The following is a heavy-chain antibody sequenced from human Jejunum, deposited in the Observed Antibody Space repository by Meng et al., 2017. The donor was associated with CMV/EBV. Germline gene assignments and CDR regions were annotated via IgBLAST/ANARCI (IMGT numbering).Heavy chain of an antibody. J-gene: IGHJ5*02. D-gene: IGHD6-6*01. Sequence: SGKASGDTPTADFMFWVRQAPGQGLEWMGWINSHSGATQYAQKFQGRVTMTRDTSISTVYMDLSSLRSDDTADYYCLTYTSSSHSFGPWGQGTLVTVSS. CDR2: INSHSGAT. V-gene: IGHV1-2*02. CDR1: GDTPTADF. CDR3: LTYTSSSHSFGP.